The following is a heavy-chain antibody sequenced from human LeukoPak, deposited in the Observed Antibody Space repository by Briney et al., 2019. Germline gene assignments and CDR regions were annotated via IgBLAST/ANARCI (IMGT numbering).Heavy chain of an antibody. CDR2: ISWNGVSI. CDR1: EFTLADYA. J-gene: IGHJ6*02. V-gene: IGHV3-9*01. CDR3: GRETYYYGMDV. Sequence: GGSLKLSCAASEFTLADYAMHWVRQAPGKGLEWVSGISWNGVSIGYADSVKGRFTISRDNAKNSLYLQMNSLRAEDTAVYYCGRETYYYGMDVWGQGTTVTVSS.